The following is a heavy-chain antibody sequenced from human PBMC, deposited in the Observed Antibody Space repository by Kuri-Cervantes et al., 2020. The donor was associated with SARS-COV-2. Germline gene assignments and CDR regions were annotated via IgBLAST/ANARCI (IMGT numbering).Heavy chain of an antibody. V-gene: IGHV3-23*01. D-gene: IGHD3-10*01. Sequence: GESLKISCAPSGFTFSIYAMNWVRQGPRKGLEWVSGISGSGATTYYADSVKGRFTISRDNSKNTLYLQMDSLRADDTAVXYCVKDYYGSGVNWIFDSWGQGALVTVSS. CDR2: ISGSGATT. J-gene: IGHJ4*02. CDR1: GFTFSIYA. CDR3: VKDYYGSGVNWIFDS.